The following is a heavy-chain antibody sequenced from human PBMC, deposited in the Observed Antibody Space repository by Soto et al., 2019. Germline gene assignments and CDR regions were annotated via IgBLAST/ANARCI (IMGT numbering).Heavy chain of an antibody. Sequence: SETLSLTCAVYGGSFSGYYWSWIRQPPGKGLEWIGEINHSGSTNYNPSLKSRVTISVDTSKNQFSLKLSSVTAADTAVYYCARGRFNYGSGSYYRYYYGMDVWGQGTTVTVSS. CDR1: GGSFSGYY. V-gene: IGHV4-34*01. J-gene: IGHJ6*02. D-gene: IGHD3-10*01. CDR3: ARGRFNYGSGSYYRYYYGMDV. CDR2: INHSGST.